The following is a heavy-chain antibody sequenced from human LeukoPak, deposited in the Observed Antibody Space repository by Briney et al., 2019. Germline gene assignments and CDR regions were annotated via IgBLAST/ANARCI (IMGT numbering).Heavy chain of an antibody. CDR3: ARGLSGGYDFWSGYQYYYYYYMDV. CDR1: GYTFTSCD. J-gene: IGHJ6*03. CDR2: MNPNSGNT. Sequence: ASVKVSCKASGYTFTSCDINWVRQATGQGLEWMGWMNPNSGNTGYAQKFQGRVTMTRNTSISTAYMELSSLRSEDTAVYYCARGLSGGYDFWSGYQYYYYYYMDVWGKGTTVTVSS. V-gene: IGHV1-8*01. D-gene: IGHD3-3*01.